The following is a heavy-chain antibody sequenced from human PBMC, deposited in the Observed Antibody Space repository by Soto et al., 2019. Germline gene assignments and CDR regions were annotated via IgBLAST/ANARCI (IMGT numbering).Heavy chain of an antibody. Sequence: PSETLSLTCAVYGGSFSGYYWSWIRQPPGKGLEWIGEINHSGSTNYNPSLKSRVTISVDTSKNQFSLKLSSVTAADTAVYYCAREDERFLEWLPYYFDYWGQGTLVTVSS. V-gene: IGHV4-34*01. CDR1: GGSFSGYY. CDR2: INHSGST. D-gene: IGHD3-3*01. CDR3: AREDERFLEWLPYYFDY. J-gene: IGHJ4*02.